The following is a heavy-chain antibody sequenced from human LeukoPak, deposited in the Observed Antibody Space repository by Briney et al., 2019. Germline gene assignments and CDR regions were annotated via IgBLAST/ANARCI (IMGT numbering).Heavy chain of an antibody. D-gene: IGHD6-19*01. CDR1: GDSISSSSYY. Sequence: PSETLSLTCTVSGDSISSSSYYWGWIRQPPGKELEWIGSIYYSGNTYYNPSLNSRVTISVDTSKNQFSLKLSSVTAADTAVYYCASGQSSGWYAFDYWGQGTLVTVSS. J-gene: IGHJ4*02. V-gene: IGHV4-39*07. CDR2: IYYSGNT. CDR3: ASGQSSGWYAFDY.